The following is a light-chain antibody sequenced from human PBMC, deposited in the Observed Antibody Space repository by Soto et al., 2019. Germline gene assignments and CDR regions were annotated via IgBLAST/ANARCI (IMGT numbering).Light chain of an antibody. J-gene: IGKJ1*01. CDR2: AAS. CDR1: QNIGTN. Sequence: EIVMTQSPATLSVSPGERATLSCRASQNIGTNLAWFQQKSCQAPRLLIYAASLRSTDFPARFSGSGSGTACTLTVNGLQSDDFAVYFCQQYKSWPLWTFGHGTKVEIQ. CDR3: QQYKSWPLWT. V-gene: IGKV3-15*01.